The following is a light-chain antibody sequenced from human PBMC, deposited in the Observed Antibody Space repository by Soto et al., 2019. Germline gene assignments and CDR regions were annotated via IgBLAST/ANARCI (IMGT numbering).Light chain of an antibody. CDR2: KAS. Sequence: DVQMIQSPSTLTASEGDRVTITCRASQSISVWLAWYQQKAGKAPNLLIYKASRLESGVPSRFSGSGSETEFTLTISGLQPGDSATYYCQQYNSYSPTFGQGTNVDTK. CDR1: QSISVW. J-gene: IGKJ1*01. CDR3: QQYNSYSPT. V-gene: IGKV1-5*03.